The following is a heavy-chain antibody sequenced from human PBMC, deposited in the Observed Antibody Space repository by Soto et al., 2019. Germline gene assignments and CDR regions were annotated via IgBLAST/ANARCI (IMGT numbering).Heavy chain of an antibody. CDR3: ASGLVEYSSSWYDY. J-gene: IGHJ4*02. CDR2: INSDGSST. CDR1: GFTFSNSW. Sequence: EVQLVESGGGLVQPGGSLRLSCAASGFTFSNSWMHWVRQAPGKGLVWVSRINSDGSSTSYADSVKGRFTISRDNGXNTLYLQMNSLRAEDTAVYYCASGLVEYSSSWYDYWGQGTLVTVSS. D-gene: IGHD6-13*01. V-gene: IGHV3-74*01.